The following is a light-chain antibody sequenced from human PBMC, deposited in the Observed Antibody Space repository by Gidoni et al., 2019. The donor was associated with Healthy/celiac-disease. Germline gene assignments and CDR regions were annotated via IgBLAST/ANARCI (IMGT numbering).Light chain of an antibody. CDR3: QQYGSSPSWT. CDR2: GAS. Sequence: ELVLTQSPGTLSLSPGERATLSCRASQSVSSSYLAWYQQKPGQAPRLLIYGASSRATGIPDRFSGSGSGIDFTLTISRLEPEDFAVYYCQQYGSSPSWTFGQXTKLEIK. CDR1: QSVSSSY. J-gene: IGKJ2*02. V-gene: IGKV3-20*01.